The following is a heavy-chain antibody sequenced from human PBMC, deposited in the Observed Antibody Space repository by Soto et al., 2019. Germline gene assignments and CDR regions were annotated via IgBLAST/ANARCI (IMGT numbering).Heavy chain of an antibody. CDR1: GFTFSSYS. CDR2: MSSSSSTI. V-gene: IGHV3-48*04. CDR3: ARGEGQWLRLNWFDP. D-gene: IGHD5-12*01. J-gene: IGHJ5*02. Sequence: GGSLRISGEDAGFTFSSYSMNWVRQAPGKGLEWVSYMSSSSSTIYYADSVKGRFTISRDNAKNSLYLQMNSLRAEDTAVYYCARGEGQWLRLNWFDPWGQGTLVTVSS.